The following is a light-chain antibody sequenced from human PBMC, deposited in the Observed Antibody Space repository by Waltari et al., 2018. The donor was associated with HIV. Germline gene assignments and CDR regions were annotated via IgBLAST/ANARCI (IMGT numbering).Light chain of an antibody. CDR1: SSNIRNNY. Sequence: QSVLTQPPSVSAAPGQKVTIPCSGSSSNIRNNYVSWYQQLPGTAPKLLIYENNKRPSGIPDRFSGSKSDTSATLGITGLQTGDEADYYCGTWDSSLSVGGVFGGGTKLTVL. V-gene: IGLV1-51*02. CDR2: ENN. J-gene: IGLJ2*01. CDR3: GTWDSSLSVGGV.